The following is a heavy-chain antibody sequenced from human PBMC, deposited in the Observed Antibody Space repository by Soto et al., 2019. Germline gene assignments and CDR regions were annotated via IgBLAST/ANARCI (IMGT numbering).Heavy chain of an antibody. CDR3: VKGDLDTAVVNSPDAFDF. CDR2: ISYDGDNK. V-gene: IGHV3-30*18. CDR1: GFMFSDYG. J-gene: IGHJ3*01. D-gene: IGHD5-18*01. Sequence: GGSLRLSCEASGFMFSDYGMHWVRQAPGKGLDWVAVISYDGDNKYCAQSVKGRFTISRDNSKNTLFLHMDSLRHEDTAVYHCVKGDLDTAVVNSPDAFDFWGQGTMVTVSS.